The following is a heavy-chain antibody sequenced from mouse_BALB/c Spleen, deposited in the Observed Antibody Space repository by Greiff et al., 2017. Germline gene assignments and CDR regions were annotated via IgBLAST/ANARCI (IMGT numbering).Heavy chain of an antibody. CDR2: ISSGGSYT. Sequence: EVKLVESGGDLVKPGGSLKLSCAASGFTFSSYGMSWVRQTPDKRLEWVATISSGGSYTYYPDSVKGRFTISRDNAKNTLYLQMSSLKSEDTAMYYCARQRSRPYYAMDYWGQGTSVTVSS. J-gene: IGHJ4*01. V-gene: IGHV5-6*02. D-gene: IGHD1-1*01. CDR1: GFTFSSYG. CDR3: ARQRSRPYYAMDY.